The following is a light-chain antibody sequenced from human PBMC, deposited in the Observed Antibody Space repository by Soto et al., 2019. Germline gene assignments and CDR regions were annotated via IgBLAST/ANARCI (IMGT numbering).Light chain of an antibody. Sequence: VLTQSPGTLSLSPGDRATLSCRASQSVTANYLAWYQQKPGQAPRLLIYGASSRATGIQDRFSGSGSGTDFTLTITRVEPEDFVVYFCQQYGSSPLTFGGGTKVEIK. CDR3: QQYGSSPLT. CDR1: QSVTANY. V-gene: IGKV3-20*01. J-gene: IGKJ4*01. CDR2: GAS.